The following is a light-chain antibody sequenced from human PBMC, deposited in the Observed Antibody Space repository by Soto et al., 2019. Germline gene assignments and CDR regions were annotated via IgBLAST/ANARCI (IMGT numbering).Light chain of an antibody. CDR2: DVS. J-gene: IGLJ2*01. Sequence: QSALTQPASVSGSPGQSITISCTGTSSNIGTYNYVSWYQQHPGRAPKFMIYDVSSRPSGVSNRFSGSKSGNTASLTNSGLQAEDEADYYCSSYTSSSDVVFGGGTKVTVL. CDR1: SSNIGTYNY. V-gene: IGLV2-14*03. CDR3: SSYTSSSDVV.